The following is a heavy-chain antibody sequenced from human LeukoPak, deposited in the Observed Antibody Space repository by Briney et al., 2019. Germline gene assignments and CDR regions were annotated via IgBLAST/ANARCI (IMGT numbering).Heavy chain of an antibody. J-gene: IGHJ3*02. CDR3: ARDQGEWLVANAFDI. Sequence: ASVKVSXKVSGYTLTELSMHWVRQAPGKGLEWMGGFDPEDGETIYAQKFQGRVTITTDESTSTAYMELSSLRSEDTAVYYCARDQGEWLVANAFDIWGQGTMVTVSS. D-gene: IGHD6-19*01. V-gene: IGHV1-24*01. CDR1: GYTLTELS. CDR2: FDPEDGET.